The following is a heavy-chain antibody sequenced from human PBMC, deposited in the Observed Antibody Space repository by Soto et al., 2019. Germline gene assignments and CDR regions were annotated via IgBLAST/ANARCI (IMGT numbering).Heavy chain of an antibody. V-gene: IGHV4-59*08. J-gene: IGHJ6*02. CDR2: VYYSGST. CDR3: ARHPTVNYYGMDV. CDR1: GGSITSYY. D-gene: IGHD1-1*01. Sequence: QVQLQESGPGLVKPSETLSLTCTVSGGSITSYYWSWIRQPPGKGLEWIGYVYYSGSTNYNPSLKSRVTISVDTSKTQFPLKLSSVTAADTAVYYGARHPTVNYYGMDVWGQGTTVTVSS.